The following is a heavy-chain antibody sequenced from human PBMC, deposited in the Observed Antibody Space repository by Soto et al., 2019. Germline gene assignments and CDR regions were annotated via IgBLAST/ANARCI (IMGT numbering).Heavy chain of an antibody. CDR2: IYYSGST. J-gene: IGHJ3*02. Sequence: SETLFLTCTVSGGSISNSSYYWGWIRQPPGKGLEWIGSIYYSGSTYYNPSLKSRVTISVDTSKNQFSLKLSSVTAADTAVYYCARQSDYYGSGSYDAFDIWGQGTMVTVSS. CDR1: GGSISNSSYY. D-gene: IGHD3-10*01. V-gene: IGHV4-39*01. CDR3: ARQSDYYGSGSYDAFDI.